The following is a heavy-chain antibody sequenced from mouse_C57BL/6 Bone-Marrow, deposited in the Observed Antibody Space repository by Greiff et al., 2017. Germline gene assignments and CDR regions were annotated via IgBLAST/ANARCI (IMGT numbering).Heavy chain of an antibody. V-gene: IGHV1-80*01. J-gene: IGHJ3*01. CDR3: ARGYPGRFAY. CDR1: GYAFSSYW. D-gene: IGHD2-2*01. CDR2: IYPGDGDT. Sequence: VKLQESGAELVKPGASVKISCKASGYAFSSYWMNWVKQRPGKGLEWIGQIYPGDGDTNYNGKFKGKATLTADKSSSTAYMQLSSLTSEDSAVYCCARGYPGRFAYWGQGTLVTVSA.